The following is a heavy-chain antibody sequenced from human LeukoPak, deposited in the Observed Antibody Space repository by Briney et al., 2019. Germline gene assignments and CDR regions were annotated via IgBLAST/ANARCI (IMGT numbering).Heavy chain of an antibody. J-gene: IGHJ4*02. CDR1: GGSISSSNYY. V-gene: IGHV4-39*07. Sequence: SETLSLTCTVSGGSISSSNYYWGWIRQPPGKGLEWIGSLYSSGNTYYNPSLKSRVTISVDSSKNQFSLKLSSVTAADTAVYYCARTYYYDFWSGYFDYWGQGTLVTVSS. CDR2: LYSSGNT. D-gene: IGHD3-3*01. CDR3: ARTYYYDFWSGYFDY.